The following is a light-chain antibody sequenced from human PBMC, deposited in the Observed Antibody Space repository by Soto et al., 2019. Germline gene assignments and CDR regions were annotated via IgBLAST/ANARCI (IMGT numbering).Light chain of an antibody. CDR2: ASS. CDR1: QDISTY. CDR3: QHLRSYPPS. Sequence: DIQLTQSPSLLSASVGDRVSITCRASQDISTYLAWYQQQPGKAPKLLIYASSTLETGVPSRFSGTESGTEFTLSISSLQPEDFATYYCQHLRSYPPSFGLGTKVQI. J-gene: IGKJ4*01. V-gene: IGKV1-9*01.